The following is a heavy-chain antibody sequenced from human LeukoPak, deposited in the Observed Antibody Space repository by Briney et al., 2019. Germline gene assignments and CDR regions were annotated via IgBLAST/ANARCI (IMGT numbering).Heavy chain of an antibody. CDR3: AREASYGYYFDY. CDR2: INPNSGGT. J-gene: IGHJ4*02. D-gene: IGHD5-18*01. CDR1: GYTFTGYY. V-gene: IGHV1-2*02. Sequence: ASVKVSCKASGYTFTGYYMHWVRQAPGQGLEWMGWINPNSGGTDYAQKFQGRGTMTSDTSISRAYMELSRLSSDDTAVYYCAREASYGYYFDYWGQGPLVTVSS.